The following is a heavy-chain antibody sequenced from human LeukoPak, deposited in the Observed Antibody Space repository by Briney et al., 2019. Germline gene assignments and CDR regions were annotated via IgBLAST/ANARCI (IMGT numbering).Heavy chain of an antibody. CDR2: INAGNGNT. D-gene: IGHD3-10*01. CDR1: GYSFTSYA. Sequence: ASVTVSCTASGYSFTSYAMHWVRQAPGQRLEWMGWINAGNGNTKYSQKFQGRVTITRDTSASTAYMELSSLRSEDTAVYYCARPYYGSGPWLDPWGQGTLVTVSS. J-gene: IGHJ5*02. CDR3: ARPYYGSGPWLDP. V-gene: IGHV1-3*01.